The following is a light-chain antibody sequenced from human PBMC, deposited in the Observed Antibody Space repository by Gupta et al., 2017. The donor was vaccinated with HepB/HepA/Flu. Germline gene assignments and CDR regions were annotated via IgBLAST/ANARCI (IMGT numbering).Light chain of an antibody. Sequence: SVLPQPPSASGTPGQRVTISCSGSSSNLGSNNVNWYQHLPETAPKLLIYSNHKRHTGGADLFSSSKSGTSTSISISGLQSVEEAGYYCEAWEYFRNGHVVFGGGTKLTVL. J-gene: IGLJ2*01. CDR2: SNH. CDR3: EAWEYFRNGHVV. CDR1: SSNLGSNN. V-gene: IGLV1-44*01.